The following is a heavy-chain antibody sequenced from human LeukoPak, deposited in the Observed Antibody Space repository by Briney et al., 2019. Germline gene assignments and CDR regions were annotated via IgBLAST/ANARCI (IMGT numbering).Heavy chain of an antibody. CDR3: ARDEGPRYSSSWYVYFQH. CDR1: GGTFSSYA. V-gene: IGHV1-69*13. J-gene: IGHJ1*01. CDR2: IIPIFGTA. D-gene: IGHD6-13*01. Sequence: SVKVSCKAAGGTFSSYAISWVRQAPGQGLEWMGRIIPIFGTANYAQKFQGRVTITADESTSTAYMELSSLRSEDTAVYYCARDEGPRYSSSWYVYFQHWGQGTLVTVSS.